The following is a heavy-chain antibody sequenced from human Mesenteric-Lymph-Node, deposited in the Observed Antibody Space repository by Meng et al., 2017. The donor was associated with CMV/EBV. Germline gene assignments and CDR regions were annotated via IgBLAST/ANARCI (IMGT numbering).Heavy chain of an antibody. J-gene: IGHJ4*02. CDR1: GCTFDDYA. CDR2: ISWNSGSI. D-gene: IGHD3-3*01. V-gene: IGHV3-9*01. CDR3: AAHDFWSGYSDY. Sequence: GGSLRLSCAASGCTFDDYAMPWVRQAPGKGLEWVSGISWNSGSIGYADSVKGRFTISRDNAKNSLYLQMKSLRAEDTAVYYCAAHDFWSGYSDYWGQGTLVTVSS.